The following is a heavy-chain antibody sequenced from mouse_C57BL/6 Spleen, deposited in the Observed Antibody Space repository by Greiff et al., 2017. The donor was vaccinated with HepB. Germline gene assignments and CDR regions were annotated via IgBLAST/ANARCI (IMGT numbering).Heavy chain of an antibody. CDR2: INPYNGGT. D-gene: IGHD2-2*01. CDR3: AGAYGYDVRDYYAMDY. V-gene: IGHV1-19*01. Sequence: VQLQQSGPVLVKPGASVKMSCKASGYTFTDYYMNWVKQSHGKSLEWIGVINPYNGGTSYNQKFKGKATLTVDKSSSTAYMELNSLTSEDSAVYYCAGAYGYDVRDYYAMDYWGQGTSVTVSS. CDR1: GYTFTDYY. J-gene: IGHJ4*01.